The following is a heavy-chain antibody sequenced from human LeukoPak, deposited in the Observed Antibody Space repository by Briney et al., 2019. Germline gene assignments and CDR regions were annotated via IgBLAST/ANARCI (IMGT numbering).Heavy chain of an antibody. CDR1: GFTFSSYA. CDR2: ISAYNGNT. D-gene: IGHD6-13*01. V-gene: IGHV1-18*01. J-gene: IGHJ6*03. CDR3: ARAPGYSSSWYRLGYYYYMDV. Sequence: PGGSLRLSCAASGFTFSSYAISWVRQAPGQGLEWMGWISAYNGNTNYAQKLQSRVTMTTDTSTSTAYMELRSLRSDDTAVYYCARAPGYSSSWYRLGYYYYMDVWGKGTTVTVSS.